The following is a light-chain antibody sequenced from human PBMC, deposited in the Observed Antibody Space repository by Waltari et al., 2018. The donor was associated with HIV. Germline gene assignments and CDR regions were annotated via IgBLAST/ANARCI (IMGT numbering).Light chain of an antibody. CDR1: SSNIGRNS. V-gene: IGLV1-51*02. CDR2: ETN. CDR3: GAWDNSLGGVV. J-gene: IGLJ2*01. Sequence: QSVLTQPPSVSAAPGQQVTISCSGGSSNIGRNSVACYQHLPVTATKLVIDETNNRPSGSPDRFSGSKSGTQGSLDITGRQTGDEADYYCGAWDNSLGGVVFGGGTKLTVL.